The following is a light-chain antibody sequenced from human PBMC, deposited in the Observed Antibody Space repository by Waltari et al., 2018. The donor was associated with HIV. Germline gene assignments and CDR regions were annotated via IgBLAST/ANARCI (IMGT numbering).Light chain of an antibody. V-gene: IGLV2-14*04. CDR1: SSDVGIYNS. CDR2: DVS. Sequence: QSITISCSGTSSDVGIYNSVSWYQQHPGKAPKLMIYDVSKRPSGVSNRFSGSKSGNTASLTISGLQAEDEADYYCSSYTSTSTYVFGTGTKVTVL. J-gene: IGLJ1*01. CDR3: SSYTSTSTYV.